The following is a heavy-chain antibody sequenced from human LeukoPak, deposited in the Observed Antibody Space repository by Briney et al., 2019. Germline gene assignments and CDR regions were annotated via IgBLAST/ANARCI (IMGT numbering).Heavy chain of an antibody. CDR2: ISSSSSYI. J-gene: IGHJ4*02. Sequence: GGSLRLSCAASAFTFSSYSMNWVRQAPGKGLEWVSSISSSSSYIYYADSVKGRFTISRDNAKNSLYLQMNSLRAEDTAVYYCARHSRYDILTGYYFDYWGQGTLVTVSS. V-gene: IGHV3-21*01. CDR3: ARHSRYDILTGYYFDY. CDR1: AFTFSSYS. D-gene: IGHD3-9*01.